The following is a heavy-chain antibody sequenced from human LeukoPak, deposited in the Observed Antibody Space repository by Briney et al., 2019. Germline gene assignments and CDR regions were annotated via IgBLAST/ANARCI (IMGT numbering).Heavy chain of an antibody. CDR2: ISWNSGSI. V-gene: IGHV3-9*01. D-gene: IGHD3-22*01. Sequence: GRSLRLSCAASGFTFDDYAMHWVRQAPGKGLEWVSGISWNSGSIGYADSVKGRFTISRDNAKNSLYLQMNSLRAEDTAVYYCARDSPYYYDSSGPRDYWGQGTLVTVSS. CDR1: GFTFDDYA. J-gene: IGHJ4*02. CDR3: ARDSPYYYDSSGPRDY.